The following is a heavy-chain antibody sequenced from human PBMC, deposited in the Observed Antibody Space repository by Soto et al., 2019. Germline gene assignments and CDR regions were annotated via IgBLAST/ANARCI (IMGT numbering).Heavy chain of an antibody. Sequence: SETLSLTCTVSGGSTSSGGYYWSWIRQHPGKGLEWIGYIYYSGSTYYNPSLKSRVTISVDTSKNQFSLKLSSVTAADTAVYYCATWFGETPRHYYYYGMDVWGQGTTVTVSS. CDR1: GGSTSSGGYY. CDR2: IYYSGST. J-gene: IGHJ6*02. D-gene: IGHD3-10*01. V-gene: IGHV4-31*03. CDR3: ATWFGETPRHYYYYGMDV.